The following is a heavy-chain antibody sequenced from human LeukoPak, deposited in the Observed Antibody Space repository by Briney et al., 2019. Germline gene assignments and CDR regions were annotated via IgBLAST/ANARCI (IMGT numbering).Heavy chain of an antibody. CDR3: VRVPKDWPRNFDY. J-gene: IGHJ4*02. CDR1: GGSISSGGYY. CDR2: IYHSGST. Sequence: SQTLSLTCTVSGGSISSGGYYWSWIRQPPGKGLEWIGYIYHSGSTYYNPSLKSRVTISVDRSKNQFSLKLSSVTAADTAVYYCVRVPKDWPRNFDYWGQGTLVTVSS. D-gene: IGHD2-15*01. V-gene: IGHV4-30-2*01.